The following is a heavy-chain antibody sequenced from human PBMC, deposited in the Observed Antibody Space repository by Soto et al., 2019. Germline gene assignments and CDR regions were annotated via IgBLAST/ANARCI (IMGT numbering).Heavy chain of an antibody. CDR1: GGTFSSYT. J-gene: IGHJ6*03. CDR2: IIPIFGMA. D-gene: IGHD2-2*01. Sequence: QVQLVQSGAEVKKPGSSVKVSCKASGGTFSSYTINWVRQAPGQGLEWMGRIIPIFGMANYAQKIQGRVTITEDESTSIAYMQLSSLRSEDTGLYYCAREEAQYQLLHSYYYMDVWSKGTTVTVSS. CDR3: AREEAQYQLLHSYYYMDV. V-gene: IGHV1-69*08.